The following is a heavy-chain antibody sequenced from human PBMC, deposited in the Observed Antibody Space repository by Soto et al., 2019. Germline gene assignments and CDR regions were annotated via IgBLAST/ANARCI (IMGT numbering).Heavy chain of an antibody. Sequence: SETLSLTCTVSGGSFKSGSYSWSWIRQPPGKGLEWIGYVYHTGRTSYNPSLKRRVSISMDTSKNQFSLNLDSVTAADTAVYFCARDFAYFDSWGQGTLVTVSS. V-gene: IGHV4-61*01. CDR2: VYHTGRT. CDR3: ARDFAYFDS. J-gene: IGHJ4*02. D-gene: IGHD3-3*01. CDR1: GGSFKSGSYS.